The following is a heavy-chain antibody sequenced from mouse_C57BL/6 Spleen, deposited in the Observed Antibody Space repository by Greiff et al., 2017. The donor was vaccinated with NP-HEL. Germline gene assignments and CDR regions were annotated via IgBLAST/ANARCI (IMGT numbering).Heavy chain of an antibody. Sequence: QVQLQQSGPELVKPGASVKLSCKASGYTFTSYDINWVKQRPGQGLEWIGWIYPRDGSTKYNEKFKGKATLTVDSSSSTAYMELHSLTSEDSAVYFCARNHYYGSSYDWYFDVWGTGTTVTVSS. D-gene: IGHD1-1*01. V-gene: IGHV1-85*01. CDR3: ARNHYYGSSYDWYFDV. CDR2: IYPRDGST. CDR1: GYTFTSYD. J-gene: IGHJ1*03.